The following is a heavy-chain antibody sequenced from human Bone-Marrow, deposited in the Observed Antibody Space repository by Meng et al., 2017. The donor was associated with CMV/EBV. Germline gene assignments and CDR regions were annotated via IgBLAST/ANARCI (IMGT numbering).Heavy chain of an antibody. D-gene: IGHD7-27*01. Sequence: ASVKVSCKASGYTFTAHYFHWVRQAPGQGLEWRVWIHPHRGDTNYAQHFQGRVTLTRDKSINTGYMELTRLTSDDTAVYYCARDSNWGPDYWGQGTLVTVSS. CDR1: GYTFTAHY. V-gene: IGHV1-2*02. CDR3: ARDSNWGPDY. J-gene: IGHJ4*02. CDR2: IHPHRGDT.